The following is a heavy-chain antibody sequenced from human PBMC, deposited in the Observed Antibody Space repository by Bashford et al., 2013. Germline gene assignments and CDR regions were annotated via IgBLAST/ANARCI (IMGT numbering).Heavy chain of an antibody. Sequence: GSLRLSCAASGFTFSSYSMHWVRQAPGKGMESVSAISGSGGSTYYASSVKGRFTISRDNSKNSLYLQLNSLRAEDTALYYCVKTPPGGYLGNDAFDIWGQGTLVTVSS. V-gene: IGHV3-64*01. CDR2: ISGSGGST. CDR1: GFTFSSYS. CDR3: VKTPPGGYLGNDAFDI. D-gene: IGHD3-16*01. J-gene: IGHJ3*02.